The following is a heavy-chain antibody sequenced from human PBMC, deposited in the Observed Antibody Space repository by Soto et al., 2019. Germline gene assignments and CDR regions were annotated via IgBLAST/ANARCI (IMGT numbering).Heavy chain of an antibody. CDR3: TTSYDIVVVVAATPYYYYHGMDV. CDR2: IKSKTDGGTT. V-gene: IGHV3-15*07. Sequence: GGSLRLSCAASGFTFSNAWMHWVRQAPGKGMEWVGRIKSKTDGGTTDYAAPVKGRFTISRDDSKNTLYLQMNSLKTEDTAVYYCTTSYDIVVVVAATPYYYYHGMDVWSQGTTVTVSS. D-gene: IGHD2-15*01. CDR1: GFTFSNAW. J-gene: IGHJ6*02.